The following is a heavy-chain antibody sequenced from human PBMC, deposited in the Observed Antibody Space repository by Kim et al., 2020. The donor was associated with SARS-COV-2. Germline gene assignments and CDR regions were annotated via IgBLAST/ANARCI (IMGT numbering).Heavy chain of an antibody. CDR2: ITHTGNT. CDR3: ARVMRGYRGSDRYFDY. V-gene: IGHV4-59*13. D-gene: IGHD5-12*01. J-gene: IGHJ4*02. CDR1: GGSISSDY. Sequence: SETLSLTCTVSGGSISSDYWSWIRQPPGKGLEWIGYITHTGNTNYNPSLKSRVTISADTPKNQFSLNVTSVTAADTAVYYCARVMRGYRGSDRYFDYWGQGTLVTVSS.